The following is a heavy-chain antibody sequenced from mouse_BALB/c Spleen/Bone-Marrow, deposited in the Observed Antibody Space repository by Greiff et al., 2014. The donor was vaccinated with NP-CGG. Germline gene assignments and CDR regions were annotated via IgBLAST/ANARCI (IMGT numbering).Heavy chain of an antibody. CDR2: FNPSSGYI. Sequence: QVQLQQSAAELARPGASVKMSCKASGYTFTSYTMHWVKQRPGQDLEWIGYFNPSSGYIEYNQKFKDKTTLTADKSSSTAYIQLSSLTSEDSAVYYCARLNYGYWFAYWGQGTLVTVSA. J-gene: IGHJ3*01. CDR1: GYTFTSYT. D-gene: IGHD1-2*01. CDR3: ARLNYGYWFAY. V-gene: IGHV1-4*02.